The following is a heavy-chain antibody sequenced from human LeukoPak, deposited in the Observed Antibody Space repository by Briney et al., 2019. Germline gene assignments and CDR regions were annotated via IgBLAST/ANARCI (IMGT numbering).Heavy chain of an antibody. CDR1: GGSISSTSYY. CDR3: RRARGRNLPNDY. Sequence: PSETLSLTCSVSGGSISSTSYYWGWIRQPPGKGLEWIGSIYYSGSTYYNPPLKSRVTVSVDTSKNQFFLKLSSVTAADTAVYYMRRARGRNLPNDYWGQGTLVTVSS. CDR2: IYYSGST. D-gene: IGHD1-14*01. J-gene: IGHJ4*02. V-gene: IGHV4-39*01.